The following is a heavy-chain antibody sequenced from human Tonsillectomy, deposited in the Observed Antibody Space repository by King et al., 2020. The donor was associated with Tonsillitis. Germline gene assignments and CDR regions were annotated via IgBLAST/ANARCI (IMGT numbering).Heavy chain of an antibody. CDR1: GFTFSGYS. CDR2: ISSSSSYI. CDR3: ERDLWFGVLATTWFDP. J-gene: IGHJ5*02. V-gene: IGHV3-21*01. Sequence: VQLVESGGGLVKPGGSLRLSCAASGFTFSGYSMNWVRQAPGKGLEWVSSISSSSSYIYYANSVKGRFTISRDNAKNSLYLQMNSLRAEETGVYYCERDLWFGVLATTWFDPWGQGTLVTVSS. D-gene: IGHD3-10*01.